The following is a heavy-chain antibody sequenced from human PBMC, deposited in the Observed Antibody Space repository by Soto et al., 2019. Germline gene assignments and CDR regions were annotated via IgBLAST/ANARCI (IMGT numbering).Heavy chain of an antibody. CDR1: GFTFSSYA. CDR3: AKESVLMVYATAGTYYFAS. Sequence: PGGSLRLSCAASGFTFSSYAMSWVRQAPGKGLEWVSAISGSGGSTYYADSVKGRFTISRDNSKNTLYLQMNSLRAEDTAVYYCAKESVLMVYATAGTYYFASGGKETLAPLYS. CDR2: ISGSGGST. J-gene: IGHJ4*02. D-gene: IGHD2-8*01. V-gene: IGHV3-23*01.